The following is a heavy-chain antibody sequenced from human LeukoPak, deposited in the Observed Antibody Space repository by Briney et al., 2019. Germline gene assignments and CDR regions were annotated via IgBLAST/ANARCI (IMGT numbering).Heavy chain of an antibody. CDR1: PDTFTRYG. D-gene: IGHD5-12*01. V-gene: IGHV1-18*01. J-gene: IGHJ4*02. CDR2: ISAYNGNT. Sequence: ASVKVSCKASPDTFTRYGITWVRQAPGQGLEWMGWISAYNGNTNYAQKLQGRVTMTTDTSTSTAYMELRSLRSDDTAVYYCAREDLYSQTFDYWGQGTLVTVSS. CDR3: AREDLYSQTFDY.